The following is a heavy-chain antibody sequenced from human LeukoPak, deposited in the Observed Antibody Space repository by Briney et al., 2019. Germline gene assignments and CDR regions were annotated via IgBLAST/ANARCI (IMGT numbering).Heavy chain of an antibody. CDR1: GVTFSSDS. J-gene: IGHJ5*02. D-gene: IGHD2-2*01. CDR3: ARGVMPQLPDWFDP. Sequence: GGSLRLSCAASGVTFSSDSMNGGRHAPGKGLGWVSSISSGSSYIYYAESVKGRFTISRDNAKNSRYLQMNSLRAEDTAVYYCARGVMPQLPDWFDPWGQGTLVTVSS. CDR2: ISSGSSYI. V-gene: IGHV3-21*01.